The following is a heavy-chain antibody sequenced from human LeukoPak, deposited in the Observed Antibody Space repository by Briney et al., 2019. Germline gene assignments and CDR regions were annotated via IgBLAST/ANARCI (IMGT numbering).Heavy chain of an antibody. CDR3: ARETMITCYFDY. CDR2: IYYSGST. CDR1: GGSISSYY. D-gene: IGHD3-16*01. J-gene: IGHJ4*02. V-gene: IGHV4-59*01. Sequence: SETLSLTCTVSGGSISSYYWSWIRQPPGKGLEWIGYIYYSGSTNYNPSLKSRVTISVDTSKNQFSLRLSSVTAADTAVYYCARETMITCYFDYWGQGTLVTVSS.